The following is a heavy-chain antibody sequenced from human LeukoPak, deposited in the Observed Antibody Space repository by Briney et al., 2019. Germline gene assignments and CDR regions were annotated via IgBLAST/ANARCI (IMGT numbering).Heavy chain of an antibody. CDR2: FDPEDGET. D-gene: IGHD2-2*02. J-gene: IGHJ6*02. Sequence: ASVKVSCKVSGYTLTKLSMHWVRQAPGKGLEWMGGFDPEDGETIYAQKFQGRVTMTEDTSTDTAYMELSSLRSEDTAVYYCATGTPYCSSTSCYSSYGMDVWGQGTTVTVSS. CDR3: ATGTPYCSSTSCYSSYGMDV. V-gene: IGHV1-24*01. CDR1: GYTLTKLS.